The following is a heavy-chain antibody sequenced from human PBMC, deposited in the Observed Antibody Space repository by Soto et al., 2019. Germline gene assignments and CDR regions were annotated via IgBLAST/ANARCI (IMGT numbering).Heavy chain of an antibody. CDR3: ARDYTGSYF. J-gene: IGHJ4*02. Sequence: GGSLRLSCATSGFTFSGSTIHCVRQASGKGLEWVGRTRSKTYSYATAYAASVKGRFTISRDDSQSTAYLQMNSLKTEDTAVYYCARDYTGSYFWGQGSLVTAPS. CDR1: GFTFSGST. CDR2: TRSKTYSYAT. D-gene: IGHD1-26*01. V-gene: IGHV3-73*01.